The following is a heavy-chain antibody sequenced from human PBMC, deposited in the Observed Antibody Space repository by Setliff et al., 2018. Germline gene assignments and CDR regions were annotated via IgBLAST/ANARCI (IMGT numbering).Heavy chain of an antibody. D-gene: IGHD1-26*01. CDR1: GGSITSGSFY. CDR2: IHASGSP. CDR3: ARDNTIVGATDY. Sequence: SETLSLTCTVSGGSITSGSFYWSWIRQSDGKRPEWIGRIHASGSPDYNPSLRGRVTMSLDPSANQFSLKLSSVTAADTARYYCARDNTIVGATDYWGQGALVTSPQ. J-gene: IGHJ4*02. V-gene: IGHV4-61*02.